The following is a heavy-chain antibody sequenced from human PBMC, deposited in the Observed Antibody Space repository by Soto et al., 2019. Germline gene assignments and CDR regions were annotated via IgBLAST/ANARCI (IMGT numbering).Heavy chain of an antibody. D-gene: IGHD6-19*01. Sequence: QVQLQESGPGLVKPSETLSLTCTVSGGSISSYYWSWIRQPPGKGLEWIGYIYYSGSTNYNPSLKSRVTISVDTSKSQFSLNLSSVTAADTAVYYCARVRWTVAGPGHFDYWGQGTLVTVSS. CDR3: ARVRWTVAGPGHFDY. J-gene: IGHJ4*02. CDR2: IYYSGST. V-gene: IGHV4-59*01. CDR1: GGSISSYY.